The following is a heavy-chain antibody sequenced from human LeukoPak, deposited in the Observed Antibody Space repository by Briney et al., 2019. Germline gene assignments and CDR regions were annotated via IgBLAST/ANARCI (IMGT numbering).Heavy chain of an antibody. CDR2: IHNCGTT. CDR1: GGPFSGYF. D-gene: IGHD2/OR15-2a*01. J-gene: IGHJ4*02. CDR3: ARRYYYNVGSFPFDF. Sequence: PSETLSLTCAVSGGPFSGYFWSWIRQSSGKGLEWIGEIHNCGTTNYNPSLNSRVTISEDTSKNQFYLNLSSVTAADTAVYYCARRYYYNVGSFPFDFWGQGTLVTVSS. V-gene: IGHV4-34*01.